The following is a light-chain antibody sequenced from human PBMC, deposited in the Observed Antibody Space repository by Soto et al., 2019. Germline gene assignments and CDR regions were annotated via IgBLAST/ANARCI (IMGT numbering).Light chain of an antibody. Sequence: QSVLTQPASVSGSPGQSITISCTGTSSDVGSYNLVSWYQQHPGKAPKLMIYEGSKRPSGVSNRFSGSKSGNTASLTISGLQAEDEADCYCCSSAGSNYVFGTGTKVTV. CDR3: CSSAGSNYV. CDR1: SSDVGSYNL. J-gene: IGLJ1*01. CDR2: EGS. V-gene: IGLV2-23*01.